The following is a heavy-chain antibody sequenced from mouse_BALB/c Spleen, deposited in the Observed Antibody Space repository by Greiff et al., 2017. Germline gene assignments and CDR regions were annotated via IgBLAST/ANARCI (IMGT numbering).Heavy chain of an antibody. CDR1: GFTFSSYG. D-gene: IGHD2-2*01. Sequence: EVMLVESGGDLVKPGGSLKLSCAASGFTFSSYGMSWVRQTPDKGLEWVATISSGGSYTYYPDSVKGRFTISRDNAKNTLYLQMSSLKSEDTAMYYCARNGYDEGRDYWGQGTTLTVSS. J-gene: IGHJ2*01. V-gene: IGHV5-6*01. CDR2: ISSGGSYT. CDR3: ARNGYDEGRDY.